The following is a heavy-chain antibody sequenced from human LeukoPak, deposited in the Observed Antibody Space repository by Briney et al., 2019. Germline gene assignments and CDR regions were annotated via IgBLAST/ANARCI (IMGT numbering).Heavy chain of an antibody. D-gene: IGHD6-19*01. CDR3: ARDEGYSSGWYLGTAFDI. J-gene: IGHJ3*02. Sequence: SQTLSLTCAISGXSVSSNSSAWNWIRQSPSRGLEWLGRTYYRSKWYNDYAVSVKSRITINPDTSKNQFSLQLTSVTPEDTAVYYCARDEGYSSGWYLGTAFDIWGQGTMVTVSS. CDR2: TYYRSKWYN. CDR1: GXSVSSNSSA. V-gene: IGHV6-1*01.